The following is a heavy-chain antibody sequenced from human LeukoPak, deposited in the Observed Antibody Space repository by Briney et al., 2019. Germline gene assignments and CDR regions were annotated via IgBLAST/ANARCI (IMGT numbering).Heavy chain of an antibody. Sequence: ASVKVSCKASGYTFTGYYMHWVRQAPGQGLEWMGRINPNSGGTNYAQKFQGRVTMTRDTSISTAYMELSRLRSDDTAVYYCARFYRARSGATVNAFDIWGQGTMVTVSS. CDR1: GYTFTGYY. CDR3: ARFYRARSGATVNAFDI. V-gene: IGHV1-2*06. J-gene: IGHJ3*02. CDR2: INPNSGGT. D-gene: IGHD3-3*01.